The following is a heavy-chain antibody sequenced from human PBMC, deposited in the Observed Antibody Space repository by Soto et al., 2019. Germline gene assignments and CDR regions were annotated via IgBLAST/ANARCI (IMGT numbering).Heavy chain of an antibody. CDR1: GYTFTGYY. D-gene: IGHD6-13*01. V-gene: IGHV1-2*04. Sequence: QVQLVQSGAEVKKPGASVKVSCKASGYTFTGYYMHWVRQAPGQGLEWMGWINPNSGGTNYAQKFQGWVTMTRDTSISTASMELSRLRSDDTAVYYCARGRSSWPEPPLLGGMDVWGQGTTVTVSS. CDR2: INPNSGGT. J-gene: IGHJ6*02. CDR3: ARGRSSWPEPPLLGGMDV.